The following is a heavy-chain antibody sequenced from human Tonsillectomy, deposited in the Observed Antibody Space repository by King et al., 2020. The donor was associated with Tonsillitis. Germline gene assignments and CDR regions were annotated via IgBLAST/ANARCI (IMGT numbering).Heavy chain of an antibody. CDR1: GFTFSRST. J-gene: IGHJ4*02. Sequence: VQLVESGGGLVKPGGSLRLSCAASGFTFSRSTMNWVRQAPGKGLEWVSSISSDSSYIYYADSVKGRFTISRDNAKNSLYLQMNSLRAEDTAVYYCARDLKQLLSPYYFDYWVQGTLVTVSS. CDR3: ARDLKQLLSPYYFDY. CDR2: ISSDSSYI. V-gene: IGHV3-21*01. D-gene: IGHD6-13*01.